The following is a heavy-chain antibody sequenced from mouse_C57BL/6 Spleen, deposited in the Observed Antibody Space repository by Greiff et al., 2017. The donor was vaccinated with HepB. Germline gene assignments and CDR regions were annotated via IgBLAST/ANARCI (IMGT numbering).Heavy chain of an antibody. J-gene: IGHJ2*01. V-gene: IGHV1-64*01. CDR1: GYTFTSYW. CDR3: ARGGLTGTKDY. Sequence: QVQLQQSGAELVKPGASVKLSCKASGYTFTSYWMHWVKQRPGQGLEWIGMIHPNSGSTNYNEKFKSKATLTVDKSSSTAYMQLSSLTSEDSAVYYCARGGLTGTKDYWGQGTTLTVSS. D-gene: IGHD4-1*01. CDR2: IHPNSGST.